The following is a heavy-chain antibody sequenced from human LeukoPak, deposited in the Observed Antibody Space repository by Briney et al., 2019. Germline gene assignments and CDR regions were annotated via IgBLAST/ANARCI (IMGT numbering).Heavy chain of an antibody. J-gene: IGHJ4*02. Sequence: SETLSLTCTVSDDSITIYYWSWIRQPPGKGLEWIGYIYYSGSTNYNPSLKSRVTISVDTSKNQFSLKLSSVTAADTAMYYCARRAYAYYYGSGSYYNPPSHFDYWGQGTLVTVSS. V-gene: IGHV4-59*01. CDR2: IYYSGST. CDR3: ARRAYAYYYGSGSYYNPPSHFDY. CDR1: DDSITIYY. D-gene: IGHD3-10*01.